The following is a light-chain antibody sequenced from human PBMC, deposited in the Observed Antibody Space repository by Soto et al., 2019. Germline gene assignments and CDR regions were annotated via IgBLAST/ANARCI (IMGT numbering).Light chain of an antibody. V-gene: IGKV1-39*01. CDR3: LQTLSVPRT. J-gene: IGKJ1*01. Sequence: DIQMTQSPPFLSASVGDRVAITCRASQNIRTYLTWYQQKPGKAPTVLIYAASTLQRGVPSRFTGSTTGTDFTLTITGLQPEDSATYYCLQTLSVPRTFGLGTKVEIK. CDR1: QNIRTY. CDR2: AAS.